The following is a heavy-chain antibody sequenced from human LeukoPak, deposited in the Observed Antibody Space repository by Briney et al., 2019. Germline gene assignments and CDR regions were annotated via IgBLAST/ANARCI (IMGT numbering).Heavy chain of an antibody. CDR2: ISYDGSNK. J-gene: IGHJ6*02. V-gene: IGHV3-30-3*01. D-gene: IGHD6-13*01. CDR1: GFTFSSYT. CDR3: ARGKQQLDYFYYYGMDV. Sequence: GGSLRLSCAASGFTFSSYTMHWVRQAPGKGPEWVAVISYDGSNKYYADSVKGRFTISRDNSKNTLYLQMNSLRAEDTAVYYCARGKQQLDYFYYYGMDVWGQGTTVTVSS.